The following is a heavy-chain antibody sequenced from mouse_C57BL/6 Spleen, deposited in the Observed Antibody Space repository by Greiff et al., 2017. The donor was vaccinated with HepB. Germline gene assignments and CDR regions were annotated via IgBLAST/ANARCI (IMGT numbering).Heavy chain of an antibody. CDR2: INPYNGDT. Sequence: EVQLQQSGPELVKPGDSVKISCKASGYSFTGYFKNWVMQSHGKSLEWIGRINPYNGDTFYNQKFKGKATLTVDKSSSTAHMELRSLTSEDSAVYYCARRGLEYWYFDVWGTGTTVTVSS. V-gene: IGHV1-20*01. J-gene: IGHJ1*03. CDR1: GYSFTGYF. D-gene: IGHD3-3*01. CDR3: ARRGLEYWYFDV.